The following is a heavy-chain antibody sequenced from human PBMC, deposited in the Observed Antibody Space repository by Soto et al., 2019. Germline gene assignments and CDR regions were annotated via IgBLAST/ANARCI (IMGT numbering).Heavy chain of an antibody. CDR3: AGDWTSKLSRLTGFDY. V-gene: IGHV1-46*03. J-gene: IGHJ4*02. CDR2: INPSGGST. Sequence: ASVKVSCKASGYTFTSYYMHWVRQAPGQGLEWMGIINPSGGSTSYAQKFQGRVTMTRDTSTSTVYMELSSLRSEDTAVYYCAGDWTSKLSRLTGFDYWGQGTLVTVSS. D-gene: IGHD1-26*01. CDR1: GYTFTSYY.